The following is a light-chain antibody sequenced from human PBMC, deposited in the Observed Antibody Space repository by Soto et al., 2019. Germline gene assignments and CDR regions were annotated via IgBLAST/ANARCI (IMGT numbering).Light chain of an antibody. Sequence: DIQMTQSPSSLSASVGDRVTITCRASQGISNYIAWYQQKPGKAPKLLIYAASTLQSGVPSRFSGSGSGTAFTLSINSLQPEDVATYSCQKYSRVPLFGPGTQVDIK. J-gene: IGKJ3*01. V-gene: IGKV1-27*01. CDR2: AAS. CDR1: QGISNY. CDR3: QKYSRVPL.